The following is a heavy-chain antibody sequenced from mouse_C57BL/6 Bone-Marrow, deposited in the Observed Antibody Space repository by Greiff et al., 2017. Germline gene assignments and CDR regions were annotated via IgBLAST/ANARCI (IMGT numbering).Heavy chain of an antibody. Sequence: EVQLQQSGPELVKPGASVKISCKASGYSFTGYYMNWVKQSPEKSLEWIGEINPSTGGTTYNQKFKAKATLTVDKSSSTAYMQLKSLTSEDSAVYYCARRGLYSNYVYYFDYWGQGTTLTVSS. CDR1: GYSFTGYY. J-gene: IGHJ2*01. V-gene: IGHV1-42*01. CDR2: INPSTGGT. CDR3: ARRGLYSNYVYYFDY. D-gene: IGHD2-5*01.